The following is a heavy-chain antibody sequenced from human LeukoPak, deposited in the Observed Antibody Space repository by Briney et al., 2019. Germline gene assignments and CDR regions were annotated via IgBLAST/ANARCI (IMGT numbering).Heavy chain of an antibody. CDR3: ARESVGGSYSDY. Sequence: GGSLRLSCVVSGFTVSSHSMIWVRQAPGKGLEFISYISRSGSTTYYADSVKGRFTISRDNVKNSLYLQVSSLRDEDTAVYYCARESVGGSYSDYWGQGTLVTVSS. V-gene: IGHV3-48*02. D-gene: IGHD1-26*01. J-gene: IGHJ4*02. CDR1: GFTVSSHS. CDR2: ISRSGSTT.